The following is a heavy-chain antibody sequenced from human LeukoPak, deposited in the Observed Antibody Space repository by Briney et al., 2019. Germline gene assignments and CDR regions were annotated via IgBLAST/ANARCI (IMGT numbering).Heavy chain of an antibody. CDR1: GYTFTSYG. CDR2: ISAYNGNT. CDR3: ASPGNRGTYYDSSGYYGYDY. Sequence: ASVKVSCKASGYTFTSYGISWVRQAPGQGLEWMGWISAYNGNTNYAQKLQGRVTMTTDTFTSTAYMELRSLRSDDTAVYYCASPGNRGTYYDSSGYYGYDYWGQGTLVTVSS. J-gene: IGHJ4*02. D-gene: IGHD3-22*01. V-gene: IGHV1-18*01.